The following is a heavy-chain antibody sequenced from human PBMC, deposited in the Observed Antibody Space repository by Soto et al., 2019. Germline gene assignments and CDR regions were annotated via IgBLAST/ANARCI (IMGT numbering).Heavy chain of an antibody. D-gene: IGHD3-10*01. CDR1: GFTFTSSA. CDR3: AADRKGGRITMVRGPKGFDP. CDR2: IVVGSGNT. V-gene: IGHV1-58*01. J-gene: IGHJ5*02. Sequence: SVKVSCKASGFTFTSSAVQWVRQARGQRLEWIGWIVVGSGNTNYAQKFQERVTITRDMSTSTAYMELSSLRSEDTAVYYCAADRKGGRITMVRGPKGFDPWGQGTLVTVSS.